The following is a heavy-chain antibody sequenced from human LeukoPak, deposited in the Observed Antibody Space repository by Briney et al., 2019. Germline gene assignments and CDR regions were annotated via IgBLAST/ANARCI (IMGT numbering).Heavy chain of an antibody. D-gene: IGHD6-19*01. V-gene: IGHV4-59*12. J-gene: IGHJ5*02. Sequence: SETLSLTCTVSGGSFSSSYWSWVRQPPGKGLEWIAYIYYTGSTNYNPSLKGRVTMSVDTSKNQFSLKLSSVTAADTAVYYCARDVESSGWYDKWFDPWGQGTLVTVSS. CDR3: ARDVESSGWYDKWFDP. CDR1: GGSFSSSY. CDR2: IYYTGST.